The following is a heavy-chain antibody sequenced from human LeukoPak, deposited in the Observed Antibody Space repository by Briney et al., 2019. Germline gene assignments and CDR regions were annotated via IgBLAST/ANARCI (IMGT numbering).Heavy chain of an antibody. CDR3: VRGSSGSPYYFDY. Sequence: LGESLKISCSASGFTFSNYAIHWVRQAPGKGLESVSAISSRGGNTYYADSVKGRFTISRDNSKNTLYLQMSSLRVEDTAVYYCVRGSSGSPYYFDYWGQGTLVTVSS. CDR1: GFTFSNYA. V-gene: IGHV3-64D*06. J-gene: IGHJ4*02. CDR2: ISSRGGNT. D-gene: IGHD6-19*01.